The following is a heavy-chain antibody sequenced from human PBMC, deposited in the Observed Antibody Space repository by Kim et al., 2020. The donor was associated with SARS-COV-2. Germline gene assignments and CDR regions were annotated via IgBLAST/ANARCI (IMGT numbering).Heavy chain of an antibody. V-gene: IGHV4-34*01. CDR3: ASSSYYYGSGSYWGNWFDP. D-gene: IGHD3-10*01. CDR1: GGSFSGYY. Sequence: SETLSLTCAVYGGSFSGYYWSWIRQPPGKGLEWIGEINHSGSTNYNPSLKSRVTISVDTSKNQFSLKLSSVTAADTAVYYCASSSYYYGSGSYWGNWFDPWGQGTLVTVSS. J-gene: IGHJ5*02. CDR2: INHSGST.